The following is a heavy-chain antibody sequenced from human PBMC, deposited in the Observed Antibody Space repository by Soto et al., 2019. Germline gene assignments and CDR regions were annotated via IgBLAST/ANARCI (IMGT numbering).Heavy chain of an antibody. CDR1: GYSFTSYW. CDR3: ARHLVGSTRGNFDY. J-gene: IGHJ4*01. V-gene: IGHV5-51*01. Sequence: GESLKISCKTSGYSFTSYWIGWVRQMPGKGMEWMGNIYPYDSDTRYSPSFQGQVTISADTSITTAYLQWSGLRALDTAMYFCARHLVGSTRGNFDYWGQGTLVTVSS. D-gene: IGHD2-2*01. CDR2: IYPYDSDT.